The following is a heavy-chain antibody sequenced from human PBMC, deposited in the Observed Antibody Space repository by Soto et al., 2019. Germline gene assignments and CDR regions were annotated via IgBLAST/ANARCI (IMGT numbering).Heavy chain of an antibody. D-gene: IGHD2-21*02. Sequence: EVQLVESGGGLVQPGGSLRLSCVASGFKFDYYWMHWVRQAPGGGLMWISRLQTDGSHPAYADSVKGRFTISRDNAKNTLYLQMNNMRVKDKAVYYCARGGDPDYWGQGTLVTVSS. J-gene: IGHJ4*02. V-gene: IGHV3-74*01. CDR1: GFKFDYYW. CDR3: ARGGDPDY. CDR2: LQTDGSHP.